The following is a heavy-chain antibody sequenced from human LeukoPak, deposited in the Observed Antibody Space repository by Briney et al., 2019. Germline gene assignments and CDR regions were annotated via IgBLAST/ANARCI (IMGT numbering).Heavy chain of an antibody. Sequence: PGRSLRLSCAASGFTFSSYAMHWVRQAPGKGLEWVAVISYDGSNKYYADSVKGRFTISRDNSKNTLYLQMNSLRAEDTAVYYCARDIREWSGSYYPDYWGQGTLVTVSS. D-gene: IGHD1-26*01. CDR2: ISYDGSNK. CDR3: ARDIREWSGSYYPDY. V-gene: IGHV3-30*04. CDR1: GFTFSSYA. J-gene: IGHJ4*02.